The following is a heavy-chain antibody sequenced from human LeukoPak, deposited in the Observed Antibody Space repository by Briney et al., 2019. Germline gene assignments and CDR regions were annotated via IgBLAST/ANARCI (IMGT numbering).Heavy chain of an antibody. CDR3: ATLSSGPVGAAYFDY. CDR1: VYTLTELS. V-gene: IGHV1-24*01. J-gene: IGHJ4*02. D-gene: IGHD1-26*01. Sequence: ASVKVSLKVSVYTLTELSMHWVRQAPGKGLEWVGGFDPEDGETIYAQKFQGRVTMTEDTSTDTAYMELSSLRYEDTVVYYCATLSSGPVGAAYFDYWRQGTLVSVSS. CDR2: FDPEDGET.